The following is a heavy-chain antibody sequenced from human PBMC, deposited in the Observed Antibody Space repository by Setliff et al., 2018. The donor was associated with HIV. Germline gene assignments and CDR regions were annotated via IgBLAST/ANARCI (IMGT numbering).Heavy chain of an antibody. CDR3: ARDRTYPNDVFDL. Sequence: GSLRLSCAASGFTFSNYAMSWVRQAPGKGLGWVSAVTSGSAYTWYPDSVKGRFTISRDNSRYTLYLQMNNLRAEDTAIYYCARDRTYPNDVFDLWGQGTMVTVSS. J-gene: IGHJ3*01. CDR1: GFTFSNYA. V-gene: IGHV3-23*01. CDR2: VTSGSAYT.